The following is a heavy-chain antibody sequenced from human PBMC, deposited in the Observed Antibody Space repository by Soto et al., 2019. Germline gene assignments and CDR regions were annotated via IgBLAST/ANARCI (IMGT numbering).Heavy chain of an antibody. CDR2: IKQDGSEK. CDR3: ARDLGQITMVRGTGAPGY. V-gene: IGHV3-7*01. J-gene: IGHJ4*02. D-gene: IGHD3-10*01. Sequence: EVQLVESGGGLVQPGGSLRLSCAASGFTFSSYWMSWVRQAPGKGLEWVANIKQDGSEKYYVDSVKGRFTISRDNAKNSLYLQKNSLRAEDTAVYYCARDLGQITMVRGTGAPGYWGQGTLVTVSS. CDR1: GFTFSSYW.